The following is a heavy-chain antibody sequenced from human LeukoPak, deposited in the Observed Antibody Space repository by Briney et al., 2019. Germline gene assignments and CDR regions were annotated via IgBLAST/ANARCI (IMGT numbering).Heavy chain of an antibody. CDR1: GYSSTIYC. D-gene: IGHD2-15*01. V-gene: IGHV5-51*01. Sequence: GESLKVSSKSSGYSSTIYCISWVRHTPGKGLEWMGMIYPGDSDTSYSPSLQSQATISADKSSSTASLPCSSLKASDTGMYYCARGPRYFDPWGQGTLVTVSS. CDR2: IYPGDSDT. CDR3: ARGPRYFDP. J-gene: IGHJ5*02.